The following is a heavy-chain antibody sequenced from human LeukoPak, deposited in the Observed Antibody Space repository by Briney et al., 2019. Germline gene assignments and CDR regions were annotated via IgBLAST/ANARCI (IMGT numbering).Heavy chain of an antibody. Sequence: GGPLRLSCAASGFIFRNYGMHWVRQAPGKGLEWGAVIWYDGSNKYYVDSVKGRFTISRDNSKNTLYLQMNSLRAEDTAVYYCARGYGGNSSYFDYWGQGTLVTVSS. V-gene: IGHV3-33*01. J-gene: IGHJ4*02. CDR3: ARGYGGNSSYFDY. D-gene: IGHD4-23*01. CDR2: IWYDGSNK. CDR1: GFIFRNYG.